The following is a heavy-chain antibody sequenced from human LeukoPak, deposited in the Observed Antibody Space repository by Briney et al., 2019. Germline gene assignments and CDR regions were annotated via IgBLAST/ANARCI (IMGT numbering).Heavy chain of an antibody. D-gene: IGHD3-10*01. Sequence: ASVKVSCKASGYTFTGYYMHWVRQAPGQGLEWMGWINPNSGGTNYAQKFQGWVTMTRDTSISTAYMELSGLRSDDTAVYYCARGGITMVRGVPNGWFDPWGQGTLVTVSS. CDR1: GYTFTGYY. CDR3: ARGGITMVRGVPNGWFDP. J-gene: IGHJ5*02. CDR2: INPNSGGT. V-gene: IGHV1-2*04.